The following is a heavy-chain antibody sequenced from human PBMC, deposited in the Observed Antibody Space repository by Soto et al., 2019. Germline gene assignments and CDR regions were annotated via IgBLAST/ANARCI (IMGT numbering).Heavy chain of an antibody. CDR1: GDSISSRNW. CDR2: IYHSGST. V-gene: IGHV4-4*02. D-gene: IGHD3-22*01. J-gene: IGHJ6*02. Sequence: SETLSLTCAVSGDSISSRNWWNWVRQPPGKGLEWIGKIYHSGSTNYNPSLKSRVTISVDRSKNQFSLKLSSVTAADTAVYYCAGSGYYHNSGMDVWGQGTTVTVSS. CDR3: AGSGYYHNSGMDV.